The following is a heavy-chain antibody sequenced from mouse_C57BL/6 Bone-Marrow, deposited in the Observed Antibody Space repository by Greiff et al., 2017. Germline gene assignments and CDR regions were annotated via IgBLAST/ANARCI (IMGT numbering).Heavy chain of an antibody. V-gene: IGHV1-63*01. CDR2: IYPGGGYT. Sequence: QVQLQQSGAELVRPGTSVKMSCKASGYTFTNYWIGWAKQRPGHGLEWIGDIYPGGGYTNYNEKFKGKATLTADKSSSTAYMQFSSLTSEDSAIYYCAREGYYYGSYYAMGYWGQGTSVTVSS. J-gene: IGHJ4*01. CDR1: GYTFTNYW. D-gene: IGHD1-1*01. CDR3: AREGYYYGSYYAMGY.